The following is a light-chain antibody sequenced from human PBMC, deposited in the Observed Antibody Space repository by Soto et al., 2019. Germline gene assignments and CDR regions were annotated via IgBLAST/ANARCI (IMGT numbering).Light chain of an antibody. J-gene: IGKJ5*01. Sequence: DIQMTQSPSSLSASVGDRVTISCRASQTISSYLNWYQQKPGKPPKLLIYTASTLQSGVPSRFSGSASGTDFTLTISSLQPEDFVTYYCQQSYSYPITFGQGTRLDIK. CDR1: QTISSY. V-gene: IGKV1-39*01. CDR3: QQSYSYPIT. CDR2: TAS.